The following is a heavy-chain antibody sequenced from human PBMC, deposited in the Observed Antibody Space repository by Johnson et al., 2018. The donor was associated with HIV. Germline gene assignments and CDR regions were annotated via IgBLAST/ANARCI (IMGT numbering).Heavy chain of an antibody. J-gene: IGHJ3*02. D-gene: IGHD5/OR15-5a*01. V-gene: IGHV3-30*04. CDR3: ALYPPDAFDI. CDR1: RFTFSSYP. CDR2: ISYDGSNK. Sequence: QVQLVESGGGVVQPGRSLTLSCAASRFTFSSYPMHWVRQAPGKGLEWVAVISYDGSNKYYADSVKGRFTISRDNSKNTLYLQMNSLRAEDTAVYYCALYPPDAFDIWGQGTMVTVSS.